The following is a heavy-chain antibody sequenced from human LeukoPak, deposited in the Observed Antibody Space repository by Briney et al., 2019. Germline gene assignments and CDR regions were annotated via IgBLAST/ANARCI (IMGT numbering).Heavy chain of an antibody. D-gene: IGHD4-23*01. J-gene: IGHJ4*02. CDR1: GDSVSNGSYY. Sequence: KPSETLSLTCTVYGDSVSNGSYYWSWIRQPPGKGLEWIGEINHSGSTNYNPSLKSRVTISVDTSKNQFSLKLSSVTAADTAVYYCARRRTYGGNYDYWGQGTLVTVSS. CDR3: ARRRTYGGNYDY. V-gene: IGHV4-34*01. CDR2: INHSGST.